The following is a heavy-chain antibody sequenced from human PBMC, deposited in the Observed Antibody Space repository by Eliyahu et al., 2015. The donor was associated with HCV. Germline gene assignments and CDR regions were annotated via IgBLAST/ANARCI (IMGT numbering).Heavy chain of an antibody. Sequence: QVQLVQSGAEVKKPGASVKVSCKASGYTFTSYDINWVRQATGQGLEWMGWMNPNSGNTGYAQKFQGRVTMTRNTSISTAYMELSSLRSENTAVYYCARATYYYGPADYYYYYGMDVWGQGTTVTVSS. CDR2: MNPNSGNT. CDR3: ARATYYYGPADYYYYYGMDV. V-gene: IGHV1-8*01. J-gene: IGHJ6*02. D-gene: IGHD3-10*01. CDR1: GYTFTSYD.